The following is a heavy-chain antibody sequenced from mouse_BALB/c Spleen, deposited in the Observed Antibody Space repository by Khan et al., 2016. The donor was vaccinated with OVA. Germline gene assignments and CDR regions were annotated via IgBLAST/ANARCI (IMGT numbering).Heavy chain of an antibody. J-gene: IGHJ2*01. Sequence: VELVESGGGLEQPGGSLKLSCAASGYTFSSYGMSWVHQTPDKRLELVATINTNGGSTYYPDSLKGRFTISRDNAKNTLYLQMSSLKSEDTAMYYCARMARTINWGQGTTVTVSS. CDR2: INTNGGST. CDR1: GYTFSSYG. CDR3: ARMARTIN. V-gene: IGHV5-6-3*01.